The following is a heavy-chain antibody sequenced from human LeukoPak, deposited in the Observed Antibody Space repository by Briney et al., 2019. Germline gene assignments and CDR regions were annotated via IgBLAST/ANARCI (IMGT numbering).Heavy chain of an antibody. CDR1: GFKFDDYS. CDR2: ISGDGVTT. Sequence: GGSLRLSCEASGFKFDDYSMHWVRQLPGKGLEWVSLISGDGVTTYYADSATGRATISRDNGKNSLSLQLNSLKTEDTAFYYCAKGVNGISYTFDYWGRGTLVTVSS. J-gene: IGHJ4*02. D-gene: IGHD2-8*01. V-gene: IGHV3-43*02. CDR3: AKGVNGISYTFDY.